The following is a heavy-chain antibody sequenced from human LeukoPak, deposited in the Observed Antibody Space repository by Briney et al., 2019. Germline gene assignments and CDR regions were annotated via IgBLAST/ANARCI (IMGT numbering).Heavy chain of an antibody. D-gene: IGHD1-26*01. CDR2: FGPDDSET. CDR3: AADRRIVGTTSAYVF. V-gene: IGHV1-24*01. J-gene: IGHJ4*02. CDR1: EYTLTELH. Sequence: ASVKVSYKVPEYTLTELHMYWVRQTPGKGLEWMGGFGPDDSETIYAQNFQRRVTMTEDTSTDTAYMELSSLKSDDTAVYYCAADRRIVGTTSAYVFWGQGTLVSVSS.